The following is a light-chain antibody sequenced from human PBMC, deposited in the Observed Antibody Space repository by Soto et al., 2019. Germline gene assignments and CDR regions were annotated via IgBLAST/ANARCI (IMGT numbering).Light chain of an antibody. CDR3: QQYNSYSSF. CDR2: KAS. CDR1: QSISSW. J-gene: IGKJ3*01. Sequence: DIQMTQSPSTLSASVGDRVTITCRASQSISSWSAWYQQKPGKAPKLLIYKASSLESGVPSRFSGSGSGTEFTLTISSLQPDDFATYYCQQYNSYSSFFGPGTKVDIK. V-gene: IGKV1-5*03.